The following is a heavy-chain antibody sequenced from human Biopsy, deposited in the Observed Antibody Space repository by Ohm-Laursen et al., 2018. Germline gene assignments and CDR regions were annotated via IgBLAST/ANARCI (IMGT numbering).Heavy chain of an antibody. CDR1: ANTFATNH. CDR3: ARAGVGSDGTDSHYYGMDV. CDR2: ISPSGATT. Sequence: SEKASHTPSANTFATNHIHWVRQAPGQWLEWLGVISPSGATTSFSQKFQGRTTMTRENTTGTVYMDLNSLGSVHPAVYYCARAGVGSDGTDSHYYGMDVWGPGTTVIVSS. D-gene: IGHD5-24*01. J-gene: IGHJ6*02. V-gene: IGHV1-46*01.